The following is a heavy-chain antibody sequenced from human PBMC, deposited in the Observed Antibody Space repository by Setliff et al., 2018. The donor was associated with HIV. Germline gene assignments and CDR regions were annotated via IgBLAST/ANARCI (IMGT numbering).Heavy chain of an antibody. CDR2: IYTSGSTSGST. CDR3: ARRGGLVRGVITYYYMDV. J-gene: IGHJ6*03. Sequence: PSETLSLTCTVSGGSISRGDYYWNWIRQPAGKGLEWIGHIYTSGSTSGSTNYNPSLKSRVTISVDMSKNQFSLKLNSVTAADTAVYHCARRGGLVRGVITYYYMDVWGIGTTVTVSS. V-gene: IGHV4-61*09. D-gene: IGHD3-10*01. CDR1: GGSISRGDYY.